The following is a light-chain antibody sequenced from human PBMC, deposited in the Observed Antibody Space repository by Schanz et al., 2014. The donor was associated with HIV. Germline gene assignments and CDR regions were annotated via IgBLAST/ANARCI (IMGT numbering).Light chain of an antibody. CDR3: SSFADNSIF. Sequence: QSVLTQPPSASGSPGQSVTISCTGTRSDVGGYDYVSWYQQHPDKAPKLMIYEVTKRPSGVPDRFSGSKSGNTASLTVSGLQTEDEADYYCSSFADNSIFFGSGTKVTVL. V-gene: IGLV2-8*01. CDR2: EVT. J-gene: IGLJ1*01. CDR1: RSDVGGYDY.